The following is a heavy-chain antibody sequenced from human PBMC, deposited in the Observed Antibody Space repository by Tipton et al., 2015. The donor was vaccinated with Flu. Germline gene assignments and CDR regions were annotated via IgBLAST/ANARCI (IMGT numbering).Heavy chain of an antibody. V-gene: IGHV1-18*01. Sequence: QLVQSGAEVKKPGASVKVSCKASGYTFTSYGISWVRQAPGQGLEWMGWISAYNGNTNYAQKLQGRVTMTTDTSTSTVYMELRSLRSDDTAVYSCAGTYSGSDLRIRWFGPWGQGTLVPVSS. CDR3: AGTYSGSDLRIRWFGP. CDR1: GYTFTSYG. J-gene: IGHJ5*02. CDR2: ISAYNGNT. D-gene: IGHD5-12*01.